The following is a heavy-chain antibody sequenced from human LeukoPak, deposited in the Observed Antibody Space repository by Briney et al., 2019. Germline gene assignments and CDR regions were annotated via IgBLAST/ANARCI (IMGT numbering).Heavy chain of an antibody. J-gene: IGHJ4*02. CDR1: GGSISSYY. CDR3: ARDGYTSGWGAAVSV. D-gene: IGHD5-24*01. CDR2: IYTSGST. V-gene: IGHV4-4*07. Sequence: SETLSLTCTVSGGSISSYYWSWIRQPAGKGLEWIGRIYTSGSTNYNPSLKSRVTISVDKSKSQFSLELTSVTAADTAIYYCARDGYTSGWGAAVSVWGQGILVTVSS.